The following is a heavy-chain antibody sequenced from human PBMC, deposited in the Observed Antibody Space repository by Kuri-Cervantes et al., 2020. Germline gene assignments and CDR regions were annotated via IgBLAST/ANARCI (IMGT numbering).Heavy chain of an antibody. Sequence: SETLSLTCAVYGGSFGGYYWSWIRQPPGKGLEWIGEINHSGSTNYNPSLKSRVTISVDTSKNQLSLKLSSVTAEDTAVYYCAREYYYGSGTTFDYWGQGTPVTVSS. CDR2: INHSGST. V-gene: IGHV4-34*01. J-gene: IGHJ4*02. CDR3: AREYYYGSGTTFDY. CDR1: GGSFGGYY. D-gene: IGHD3-10*01.